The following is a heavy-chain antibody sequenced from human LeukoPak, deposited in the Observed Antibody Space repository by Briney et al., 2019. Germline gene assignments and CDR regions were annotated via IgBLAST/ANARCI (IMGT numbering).Heavy chain of an antibody. V-gene: IGHV3-30-3*01. D-gene: IGHD1-26*01. Sequence: GGSLRLSCAASGFTFSSYAIHWVRQAPGKGLEWVAVISYDGSNKYYADSVKGRFTISRDNSKNTLYLQMNSLRAEDTAVYYCARESGYYFDCWGQGTLVTVSS. CDR3: ARESGYYFDC. J-gene: IGHJ4*02. CDR2: ISYDGSNK. CDR1: GFTFSSYA.